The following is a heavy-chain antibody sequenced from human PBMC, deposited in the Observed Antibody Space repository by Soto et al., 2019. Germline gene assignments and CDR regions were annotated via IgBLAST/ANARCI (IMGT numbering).Heavy chain of an antibody. D-gene: IGHD2-8*01. CDR1: GGSISSSSYY. CDR2: IYTSGST. V-gene: IGHV4-39*07. CDR3: ARFGCTNGVCYKGWFDP. Sequence: SETLSLTCTVSGGSISSSSYYWGWIRQPPGKGLEWIGSIYTSGSTNYNPSLKSRVTMSVDTSKNQFSLKLSSVTAADTAVYYCARFGCTNGVCYKGWFDPWGQGTLVTVSS. J-gene: IGHJ5*02.